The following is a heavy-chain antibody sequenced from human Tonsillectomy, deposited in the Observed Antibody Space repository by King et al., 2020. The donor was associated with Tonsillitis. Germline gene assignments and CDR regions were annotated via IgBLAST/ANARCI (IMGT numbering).Heavy chain of an antibody. CDR1: GFTISNYG. Sequence: VQLVESGGGVVQPGRSLRLSCAASGFTISNYGIHWVRQAPGKGLERVAGIWYEGSNSLYADSVKGRFTVSRDNSKNTLYLQMHSLRAEDTAVWYCAREFYYGSGHLGAFDVWGQGTMVTVSS. J-gene: IGHJ3*01. D-gene: IGHD3-10*01. CDR3: AREFYYGSGHLGAFDV. CDR2: IWYEGSNS. V-gene: IGHV3-33*01.